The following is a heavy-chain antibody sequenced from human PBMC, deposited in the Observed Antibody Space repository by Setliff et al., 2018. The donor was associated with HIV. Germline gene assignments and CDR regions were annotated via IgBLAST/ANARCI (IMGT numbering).Heavy chain of an antibody. CDR2: IYPGDSDT. CDR1: GYSFTTYW. D-gene: IGHD3-22*01. CDR3: ARLRDSSGYYYVGGAFDI. Sequence: GESLKISCKGSGYSFTTYWIGWVRQMPGKGLEWMGIIYPGDSDTRYSPSFQGQVTISADKSISTAYLQWSSLKASDTAMYYCARLRDSSGYYYVGGAFDIWGQGTMVTIS. J-gene: IGHJ3*02. V-gene: IGHV5-51*01.